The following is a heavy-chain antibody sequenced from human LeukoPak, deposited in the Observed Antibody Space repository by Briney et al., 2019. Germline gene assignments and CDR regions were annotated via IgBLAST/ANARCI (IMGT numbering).Heavy chain of an antibody. D-gene: IGHD1-26*01. Sequence: PSETLSLTCAVYGGSFSGYYWSWIRQPPGKGLEWIGEINHSGSTNYNPSLKSRVTISVDTSKNQFSLNLSSVTAADTAVYYCARGLIVGATWGENSDCFDPWGQGTLVTVSS. CDR3: ARGLIVGATWGENSDCFDP. J-gene: IGHJ5*02. CDR2: INHSGST. CDR1: GGSFSGYY. V-gene: IGHV4-34*01.